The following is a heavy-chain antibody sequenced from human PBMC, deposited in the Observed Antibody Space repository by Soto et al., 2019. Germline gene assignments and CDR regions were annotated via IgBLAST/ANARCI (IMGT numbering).Heavy chain of an antibody. CDR1: GFTFSSYA. V-gene: IGHV3-30-3*01. CDR2: ISYDGSNK. D-gene: IGHD3-16*01. Sequence: QVQLVESGGGVVQPGRSLRLSCAASGFTFSSYAMHWVRQAPGKGLEWVAVISYDGSNKYYADSVKGRFTISRDNSKNTLYLQMNSLRAEDTAVYYCARYYVWGSSSGTSGSDFDYWGQGTLVTVSS. CDR3: ARYYVWGSSSGTSGSDFDY. J-gene: IGHJ4*02.